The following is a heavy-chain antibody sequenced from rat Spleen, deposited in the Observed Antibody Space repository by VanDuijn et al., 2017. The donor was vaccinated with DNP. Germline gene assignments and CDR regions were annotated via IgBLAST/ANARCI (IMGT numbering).Heavy chain of an antibody. V-gene: IGHV5-19*01. J-gene: IGHJ3*01. Sequence: EVQLVESGGGLVPPGRSLKISCIASEFPFSRSDVPWLRQAPTRGLGRVSPNSPSSDNFYYRDSVKGRFTITRDNAKSTLYLQMDSLRSEDTATYYCATSTGAYWGQGTLVTVSS. D-gene: IGHD1-2*01. CDR2: NSPSSDNF. CDR3: ATSTGAY. CDR1: EFPFSRSD.